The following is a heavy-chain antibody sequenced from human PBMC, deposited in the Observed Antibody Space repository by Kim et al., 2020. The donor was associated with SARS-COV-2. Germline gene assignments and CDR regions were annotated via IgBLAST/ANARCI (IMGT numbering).Heavy chain of an antibody. CDR1: GFTFSIYW. CDR2: IKQEGSEK. D-gene: IGHD6-13*01. CDR3: ARDFRAGYYYYCGIDV. Sequence: GGSLRLSCAASGFTFSIYWMSWVRQAPGKGLEWVANIKQEGSEKKYVYSVKGRCTISRDNAKNSLYLQMHSLSAEDTAVYYCARDFRAGYYYYCGIDVWGHGTTVSVSS. V-gene: IGHV3-7*01. J-gene: IGHJ6*02.